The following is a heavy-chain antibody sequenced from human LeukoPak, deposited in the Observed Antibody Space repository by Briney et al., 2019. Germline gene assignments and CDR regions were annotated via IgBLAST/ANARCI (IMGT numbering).Heavy chain of an antibody. CDR1: GFPFSSYA. D-gene: IGHD3-3*01. CDR3: ARGLGGIFGVVIIASPFFDY. CDR2: IGGGGGKT. J-gene: IGHJ4*02. V-gene: IGHV3-23*01. Sequence: GGSLRLSVAAPGFPFSSYAMGWVGQAPGRGLDWVAAIGGGGGKTYYADSVKGRFTISRDNSKNTLYLQMNSLRAEDTAVYSCARGLGGIFGVVIIASPFFDYWGQGTLVTVSS.